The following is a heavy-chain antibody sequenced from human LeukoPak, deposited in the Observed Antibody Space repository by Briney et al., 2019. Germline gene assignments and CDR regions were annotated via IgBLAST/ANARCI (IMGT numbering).Heavy chain of an antibody. Sequence: SETLSLTCAVYGGSFSGYYWSWIRQPLGKGLEWIGEINHSGSTNYNPSLKSRVTISVDTSKNQFSLKLSSVTAADTAVYYCARVGERYYFDYWGQGTLVTVSS. CDR1: GGSFSGYY. CDR3: ARVGERYYFDY. J-gene: IGHJ4*02. CDR2: INHSGST. D-gene: IGHD3-16*01. V-gene: IGHV4-34*01.